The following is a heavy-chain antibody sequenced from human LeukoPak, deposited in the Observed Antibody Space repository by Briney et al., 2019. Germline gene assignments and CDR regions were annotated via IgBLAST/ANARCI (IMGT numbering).Heavy chain of an antibody. CDR2: IIPIFGTA. CDR1: GGTFSSYA. CDR3: ARDGHPAEWELPYYYYYGMDV. J-gene: IGHJ6*02. D-gene: IGHD1-26*01. V-gene: IGHV1-69*13. Sequence: GASVKVPCKASGGTFSSYAISWGRQAPGQGLEWTGGIIPIFGTANYAQKFQGRVTITADESTSTAYMELSSLRSEDTAVYYCARDGHPAEWELPYYYYYGMDVWGQGTTVTVSS.